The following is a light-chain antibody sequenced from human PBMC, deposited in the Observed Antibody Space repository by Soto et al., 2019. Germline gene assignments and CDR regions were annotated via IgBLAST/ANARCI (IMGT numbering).Light chain of an antibody. CDR3: AAWDDSLL. J-gene: IGLJ2*01. CDR2: RNN. V-gene: IGLV1-47*01. Sequence: QSVLTQPPSASGTPGQRVTISCSGSSSNIGSNYVYWYQQLPGTAPKLLIYRNNQRPSGVPDRFSGSKSGTSASLAISGLRSEDEADYYCAAWDDSLLFGGWTKVTVL. CDR1: SSNIGSNY.